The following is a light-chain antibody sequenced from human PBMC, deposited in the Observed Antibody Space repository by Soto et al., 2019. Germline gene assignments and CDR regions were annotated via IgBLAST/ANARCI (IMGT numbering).Light chain of an antibody. CDR1: QNVDSNY. CDR2: GAS. Sequence: ESLLTQSPGTLSLSPGERATLSCRASQNVDSNYLAWYQQKPGQAPRLLIYGASSRATGIPDRFSGSGSGTDFTLTISRLEPEDFAVYYCQQYGSSPITFGQGTRLEIK. V-gene: IGKV3-20*01. CDR3: QQYGSSPIT. J-gene: IGKJ5*01.